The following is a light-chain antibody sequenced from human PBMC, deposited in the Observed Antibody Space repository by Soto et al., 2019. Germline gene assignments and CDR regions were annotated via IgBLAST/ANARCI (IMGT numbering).Light chain of an antibody. Sequence: QSVLTQPPSAFGTPGQRVTISCSGGSSNVGTNFVYWYQQLPGTAPKFLIYRNDQRPSGVPDRFSGSKSGTSASLTISGVRAGDEADYYCPVWDDRMTAVVFGGGTQVTVL. CDR3: PVWDDRMTAVV. CDR2: RND. V-gene: IGLV1-47*01. J-gene: IGLJ2*01. CDR1: SSNVGTNF.